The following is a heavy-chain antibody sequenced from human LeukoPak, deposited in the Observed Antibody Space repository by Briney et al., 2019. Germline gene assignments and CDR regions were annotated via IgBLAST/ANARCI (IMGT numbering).Heavy chain of an antibody. CDR1: GVSISSYY. CDR2: IYTGGST. D-gene: IGHD1-1*01. Sequence: WETLSLTCTASGVSISSYYRSWVRQPAGKGLEWIGRIYTGGSTNYNPSLKSRDTMSVDTSKNQFSLKLSSVTAADTAVYYCARGGTSADYWGQGTLVTVSS. CDR3: ARGGTSADY. J-gene: IGHJ4*02. V-gene: IGHV4-4*07.